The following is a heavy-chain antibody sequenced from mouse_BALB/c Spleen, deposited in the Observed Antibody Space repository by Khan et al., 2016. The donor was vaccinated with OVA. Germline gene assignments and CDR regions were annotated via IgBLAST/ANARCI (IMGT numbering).Heavy chain of an antibody. Sequence: VQLKQSGAELVKPGASVKLSCTASGFNLRDTYIHWVKQRPEQGLEWIGRIAPANGYTKYDPKFQGKATITSDTSSNLSYLQLSSLTSEDTADYYWTHPSYDHRNFDVWGAGTTVTVSS. CDR2: IAPANGYT. CDR3: THPSYDHRNFDV. D-gene: IGHD2-3*01. V-gene: IGHV14-3*02. J-gene: IGHJ1*01. CDR1: GFNLRDTY.